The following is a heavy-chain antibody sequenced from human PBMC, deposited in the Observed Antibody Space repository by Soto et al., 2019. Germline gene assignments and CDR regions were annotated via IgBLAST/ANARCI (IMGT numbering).Heavy chain of an antibody. CDR2: IYHSGST. D-gene: IGHD3-22*01. CDR1: GGSISSSNW. CDR3: ARVPPTGYYDSSGYYGLFDY. Sequence: SETLSLTCAVSGGSISSSNWWSWVRQPPGKGLEWIGEIYHSGSTNYNPSLKSRVTISVDKSKNQFSLKLSSVTAADTAVYYCARVPPTGYYDSSGYYGLFDYWGQGTLVTVSS. V-gene: IGHV4-4*02. J-gene: IGHJ4*02.